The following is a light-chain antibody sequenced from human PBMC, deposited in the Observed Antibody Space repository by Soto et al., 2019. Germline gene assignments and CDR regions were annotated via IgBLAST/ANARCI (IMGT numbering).Light chain of an antibody. V-gene: IGLV2-14*01. J-gene: IGLJ1*01. Sequence: QSALTQPASVSGSPGQSITISCPEPRSDIGGYDYVSWYQHHPGKAPKFIIYGVTNRPSGVSHRFSGSKSANTASLTISGLQAEDEADYYCTSYTSSSTHVFGTGTKLTVL. CDR2: GVT. CDR3: TSYTSSSTHV. CDR1: RSDIGGYDY.